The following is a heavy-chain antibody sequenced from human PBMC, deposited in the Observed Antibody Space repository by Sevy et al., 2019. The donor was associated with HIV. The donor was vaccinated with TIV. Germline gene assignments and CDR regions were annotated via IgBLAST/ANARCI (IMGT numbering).Heavy chain of an antibody. D-gene: IGHD6-19*01. CDR1: GGSISSSSYY. CDR3: ARGQWLVHDY. Sequence: SETLSLTCTVSGGSISSSSYYWGWIRQPPGKGREWIGSIYYSGSTSYNPSLKSRVTISVDTSKNQFSLKLSSVTAADTAVYYCARGQWLVHDYWGQGTLVTVSS. CDR2: IYYSGST. J-gene: IGHJ4*02. V-gene: IGHV4-39*01.